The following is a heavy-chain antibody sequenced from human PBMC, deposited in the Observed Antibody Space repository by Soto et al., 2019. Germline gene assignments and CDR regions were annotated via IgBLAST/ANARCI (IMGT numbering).Heavy chain of an antibody. CDR3: AREGVGYSGYDDFFDY. V-gene: IGHV1-69*08. CDR1: GGTFSSYT. Sequence: QVQLVQSGAEVKKPGSSVKVSCKASGGTFSSYTISWVRQAPGQGLEWMGRIIPILGIANYAQKFQGRVTITADKSTSTAYMELSSLRSEDTAVYYCAREGVGYSGYDDFFDYWGQGTLVTVSS. D-gene: IGHD5-12*01. J-gene: IGHJ4*02. CDR2: IIPILGIA.